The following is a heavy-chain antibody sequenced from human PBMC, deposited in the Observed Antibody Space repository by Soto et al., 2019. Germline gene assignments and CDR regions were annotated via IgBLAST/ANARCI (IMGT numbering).Heavy chain of an antibody. CDR1: GYTYTSNG. Sequence: SVKLSCKDSGYTYTSNGISWVRQAPGQGLEWMGWISAYNGNTNYAQKLQGRVTMTTDTSTSTAYMELRSLRSDDTAVYYCARSYDSRVYFTFKYFQNWGKGTLVTVPS. V-gene: IGHV1-18*01. J-gene: IGHJ1*01. CDR3: ARSYDSRVYFTFKYFQN. CDR2: ISAYNGNT. D-gene: IGHD3-22*01.